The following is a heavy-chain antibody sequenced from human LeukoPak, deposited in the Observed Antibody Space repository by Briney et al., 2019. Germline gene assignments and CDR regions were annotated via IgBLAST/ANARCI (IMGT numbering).Heavy chain of an antibody. CDR2: MYHSGTT. D-gene: IGHD2-8*02. CDR3: ARDFSANPQNVAVLPDAFDV. J-gene: IGHJ3*01. Sequence: SETLSLTCAVSGHSIDNGHYWGWIRQPPGKGLEWIGSMYHSGTTYYNPSLKSRVTISVDTSKNQFSLKLTSVTAADAAVYYCARDFSANPQNVAVLPDAFDVWGPGTNIIVSS. V-gene: IGHV4-38-2*02. CDR1: GHSIDNGHY.